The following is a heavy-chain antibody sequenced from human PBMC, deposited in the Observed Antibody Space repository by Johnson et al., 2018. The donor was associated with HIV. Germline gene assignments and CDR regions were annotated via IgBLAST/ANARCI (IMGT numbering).Heavy chain of an antibody. V-gene: IGHV3-30*04. J-gene: IGHJ3*02. CDR3: AREYVGQWLGPRHAFDI. CDR1: GFTFNTYA. CDR2: IWYDGSNK. Sequence: QVQLVESGGGLVQPGGSLRLSCAASGFTFNTYAMNWVRQAPGKGLEWVAVIWYDGSNKYYADSVKGRFTISRDNSKNTLYLQMNSLRAEDTAVYYCAREYVGQWLGPRHAFDIWGQGTMVTVSS. D-gene: IGHD6-19*01.